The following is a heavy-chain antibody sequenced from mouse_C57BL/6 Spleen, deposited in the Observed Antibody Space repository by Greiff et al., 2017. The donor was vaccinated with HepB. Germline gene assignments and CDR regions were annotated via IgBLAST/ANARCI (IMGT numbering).Heavy chain of an antibody. CDR2: IDPSDSYT. CDR3: ARSLSDYYAMDY. V-gene: IGHV1-69*01. Sequence: VQLQQPGAELVMPGASVKLSCKASGYTFTSYWMHWVKQRPGQGLEWIGDIDPSDSYTNYNQKFKGKSTLTVDKSSSTAYMQLSSLTSEDSAVYYCARSLSDYYAMDYWGQGTSVTVSS. J-gene: IGHJ4*01. D-gene: IGHD6-2*01. CDR1: GYTFTSYW.